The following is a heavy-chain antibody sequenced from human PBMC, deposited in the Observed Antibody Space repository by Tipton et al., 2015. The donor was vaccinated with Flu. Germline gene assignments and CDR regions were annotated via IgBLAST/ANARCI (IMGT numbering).Heavy chain of an antibody. CDR3: ARIRYGSGWY. Sequence: QVQLVQSGAEVKKPGVSVKVSCKPSGRSFAAGYYIHWVRQAPGQGLEWMGWIDPNSDGTKSAQRFQDRVTMTRGTSISTVYMELSGLRSDDTAVYYCARIRYGSGWYWGQGALVTVS. CDR1: GRSFAAGYY. CDR2: IDPNSDGT. D-gene: IGHD6-19*01. V-gene: IGHV1-2*02. J-gene: IGHJ4*02.